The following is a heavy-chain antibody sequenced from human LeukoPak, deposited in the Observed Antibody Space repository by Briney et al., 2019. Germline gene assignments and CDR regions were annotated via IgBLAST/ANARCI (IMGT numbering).Heavy chain of an antibody. V-gene: IGHV1-18*01. Sequence: ASVKVSCKGSGYTFSSYGITWVRQAPGQGLEWMGWISVYNGNTNYAQKLQGRVTMTTDTSTSTAYMELRSLRSDDTAVYYCARVHYYGSGSSYWGQGTLVTASS. CDR2: ISVYNGNT. CDR3: ARVHYYGSGSSY. J-gene: IGHJ4*02. D-gene: IGHD3-10*01. CDR1: GYTFSSYG.